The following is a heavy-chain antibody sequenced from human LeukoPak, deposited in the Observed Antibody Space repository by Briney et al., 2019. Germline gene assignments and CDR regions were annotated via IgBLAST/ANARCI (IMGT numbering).Heavy chain of an antibody. CDR3: ARSPFGRYCSSTSCYYFDY. J-gene: IGHJ4*02. Sequence: SVKVSCKASGGTFSSYAISWVRQAPGQGLEWMGRTIPILGIANYAQKFQGRVTITADKSTSTAYMELSSLRSEDTAVYYCARSPFGRYCSSTSCYYFDYWGQGTLVTVSS. CDR2: TIPILGIA. D-gene: IGHD2-2*01. V-gene: IGHV1-69*04. CDR1: GGTFSSYA.